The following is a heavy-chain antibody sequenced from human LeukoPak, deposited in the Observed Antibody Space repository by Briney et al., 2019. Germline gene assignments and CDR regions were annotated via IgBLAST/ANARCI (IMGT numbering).Heavy chain of an antibody. Sequence: PSGTLSLTCGVSGVSISSSNWWSGGREPPGEGLEWIGEIYYSRRTNYNPSLKNRVTMSVDKSNNQFSLRLSTVTAADTAVYYCARDYGYCDYGSCYLFDSWGQGTLVTVSS. V-gene: IGHV4-4*02. CDR2: IYYSRRT. CDR3: ARDYGYCDYGSCYLFDS. D-gene: IGHD2-15*01. CDR1: GVSISSSNW. J-gene: IGHJ4*02.